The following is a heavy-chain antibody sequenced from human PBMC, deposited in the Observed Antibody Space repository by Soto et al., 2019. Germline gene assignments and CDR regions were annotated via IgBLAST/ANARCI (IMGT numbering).Heavy chain of an antibody. CDR2: IWYDGSNK. Sequence: GGSLRLSCAAPGFTFSSYGMHWVRQAPGKGLERVAVIWYDGSNKYYADSVKGRFTISRDNSKNTLYLQMNSLRAEDTAVYYCARDPPTWKQLVRGRNYGGFHYWGQGTLVTVSS. D-gene: IGHD6-13*01. CDR1: GFTFSSYG. V-gene: IGHV3-33*01. J-gene: IGHJ4*02. CDR3: ARDPPTWKQLVRGRNYGGFHY.